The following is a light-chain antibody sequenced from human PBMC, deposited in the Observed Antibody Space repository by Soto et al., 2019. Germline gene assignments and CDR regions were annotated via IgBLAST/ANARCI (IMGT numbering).Light chain of an antibody. CDR1: QSLNSY. J-gene: IGKJ4*01. CDR2: DAS. Sequence: EIVLTQSPATLSLSPGERATLSCRASQSLNSYLAWFQQKPGQAPRLLSYDASNRATDIPARFSGRVSVTDFTLTISSLEPADFAVYYWQQRRDWPLTFGGGTRVEIK. CDR3: QQRRDWPLT. V-gene: IGKV3-11*01.